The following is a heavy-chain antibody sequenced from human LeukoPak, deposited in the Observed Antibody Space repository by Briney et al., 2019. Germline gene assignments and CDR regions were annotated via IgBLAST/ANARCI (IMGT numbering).Heavy chain of an antibody. V-gene: IGHV3-74*01. CDR2: MNSGGTTI. J-gene: IGHJ4*01. CDR1: GFSISGYW. CDR3: IREVQVRASASLGL. Sequence: GGSLRLSCAASGFSISGYWMHWVRQAAGEGLVWVSRMNSGGTTINYADSVKGRFTISRDNADNTLHLQMNSLRVEDTAVYYCIREVQVRASASLGLWGQGTLVTVSS. D-gene: IGHD3-16*01.